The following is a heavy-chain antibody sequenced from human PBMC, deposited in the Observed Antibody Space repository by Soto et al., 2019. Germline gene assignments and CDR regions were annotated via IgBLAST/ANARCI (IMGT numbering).Heavy chain of an antibody. Sequence: EVQLVESGGGLVQPGGSLRLSCAASGFTFSSYWISWVRQAPGKGLEWVANIKQDGSEKYYVDSVKGRFTISRDNAKNSLYLQMNSLRAEDTAVYYCARGPYGDYVDYFDYWGQGTLVTVSS. V-gene: IGHV3-7*01. CDR2: IKQDGSEK. CDR3: ARGPYGDYVDYFDY. J-gene: IGHJ4*02. CDR1: GFTFSSYW. D-gene: IGHD4-17*01.